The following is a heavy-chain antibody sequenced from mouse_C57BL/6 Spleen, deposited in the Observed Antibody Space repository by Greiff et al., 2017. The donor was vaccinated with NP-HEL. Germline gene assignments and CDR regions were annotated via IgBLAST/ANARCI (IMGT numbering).Heavy chain of an antibody. CDR2: INPNNGGT. V-gene: IGHV1-22*01. J-gene: IGHJ2*01. CDR1: GYTFTDYN. D-gene: IGHD1-1*01. CDR3: ARDGSRAHFDY. Sequence: VQLKESGPELVKPGASVKMSCKASGYTFTDYNMHWVKQSHGKSLEWIGYINPNNGGTSYNQKFKGKATLTVNKSSSTAYMELRSLTSEDSAVYYCARDGSRAHFDYWGQGTTLTVSS.